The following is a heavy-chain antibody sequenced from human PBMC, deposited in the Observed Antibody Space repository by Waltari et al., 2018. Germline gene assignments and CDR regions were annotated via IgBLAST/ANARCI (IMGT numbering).Heavy chain of an antibody. J-gene: IGHJ4*02. Sequence: EVQLLESGGGLVPPGGSLRLSCAASGVSFDHKAMTWVRQAPGQGLKWVSTISSSSACTYYADSVKGRFTISRDNSKSAFYLQMDGLTVEDTAVYFCARGGFGTTYIFDHWGQGTLVTVSS. V-gene: IGHV3-23*01. D-gene: IGHD3-10*01. CDR2: ISSSSACT. CDR1: GVSFDHKA. CDR3: ARGGFGTTYIFDH.